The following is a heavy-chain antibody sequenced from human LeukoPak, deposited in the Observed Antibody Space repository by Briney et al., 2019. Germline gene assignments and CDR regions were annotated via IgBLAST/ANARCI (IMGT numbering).Heavy chain of an antibody. V-gene: IGHV4-4*07. CDR2: ISASGNT. Sequence: SETLSLTCTVSGGSISSYYWSWIWQPAGKGLEWLGRISASGNTNYNPSLKSRVTISVDASKNQFSLRLTSVTAADTAVYFCARGVTVFGGAPKGALDIWGRGTMVTVSS. CDR1: GGSISSYY. D-gene: IGHD3-3*01. J-gene: IGHJ3*02. CDR3: ARGVTVFGGAPKGALDI.